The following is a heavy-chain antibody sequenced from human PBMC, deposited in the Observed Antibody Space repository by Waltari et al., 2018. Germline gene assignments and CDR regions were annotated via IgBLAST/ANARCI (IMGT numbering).Heavy chain of an antibody. J-gene: IGHJ4*02. CDR2: TWSDGSVE. CDR1: GFSLSNVG. V-gene: IGHV3-33*03. D-gene: IGHD3-10*01. Sequence: QVQLVESGGGVVQPGKSRRLSCVASGFSLSNVGMNWVRQTPGRGLEWVALTWSDGSVEYYADSVRGRFTVSRDNSKNILYLDMDSLRVDDTATYYCAKDAFGNTYLDYWGQGTLVTVSS. CDR3: AKDAFGNTYLDY.